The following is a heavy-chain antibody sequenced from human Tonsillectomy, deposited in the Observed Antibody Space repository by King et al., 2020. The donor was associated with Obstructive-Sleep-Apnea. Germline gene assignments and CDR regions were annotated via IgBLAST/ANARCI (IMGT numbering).Heavy chain of an antibody. V-gene: IGHV3-23*04. CDR3: ARDPSGSYQAYYYGMDV. CDR2: ISGGGGST. J-gene: IGHJ6*02. D-gene: IGHD1-26*01. CDR1: GFTFRSYV. Sequence: DVQLVESGGALVQPGGSLRLSCAASGFTFRSYVMSWVRQAPGNGLEWVSAISGGGGSTYYADSAKGRFTISRDSSKNTLDLQMNSLRVEDTAVYYCARDPSGSYQAYYYGMDVWGQGTTVTVSS.